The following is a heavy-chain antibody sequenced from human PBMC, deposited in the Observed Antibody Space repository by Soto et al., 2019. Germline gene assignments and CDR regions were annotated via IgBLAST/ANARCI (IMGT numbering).Heavy chain of an antibody. J-gene: IGHJ6*02. D-gene: IGHD3-16*01. CDR1: GGTFSSYA. Sequence: QVQLVQSGAEVKKPGSSVKVSCEASGGTFSSYAISWVRQAPGQGLEWVGGIIPIFGTPDYAQKFQGRVTITADESTSTAYMELSSLRSEDTAVYYCAITQHRNYYYGMDVWGQGTTVTVAS. CDR2: IIPIFGTP. V-gene: IGHV1-69*12. CDR3: AITQHRNYYYGMDV.